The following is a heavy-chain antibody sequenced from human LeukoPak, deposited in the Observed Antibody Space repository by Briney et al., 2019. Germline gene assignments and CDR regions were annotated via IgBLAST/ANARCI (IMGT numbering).Heavy chain of an antibody. CDR1: RFTFSSYA. Sequence: GGSLRLSCAASRFTFSSYAMSWVRQAPGKGLEWVSAISGSGGSTYYADSVKGRFTISRDNSKNTLYLQMNSLRAEDTAVYYCAKALHLWDYYYGMDVWGQGTTVTVSS. J-gene: IGHJ6*02. D-gene: IGHD4-11*01. CDR3: AKALHLWDYYYGMDV. V-gene: IGHV3-23*01. CDR2: ISGSGGST.